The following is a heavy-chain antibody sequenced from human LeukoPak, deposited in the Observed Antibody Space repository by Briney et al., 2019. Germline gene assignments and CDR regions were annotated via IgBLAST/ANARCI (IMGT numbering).Heavy chain of an antibody. Sequence: YPSETLSLTCTVSGGSISSYYWSWIRQPPGKGLEWIGYIYYSGSTNYNPSLKSRVTISVDTSKNQFSLKVTSVTAADAAVYYCARGGEAPWDYWGQGTPVTVSS. CDR1: GGSISSYY. J-gene: IGHJ4*02. CDR3: ARGGEAPWDY. D-gene: IGHD3-10*01. CDR2: IYYSGST. V-gene: IGHV4-59*01.